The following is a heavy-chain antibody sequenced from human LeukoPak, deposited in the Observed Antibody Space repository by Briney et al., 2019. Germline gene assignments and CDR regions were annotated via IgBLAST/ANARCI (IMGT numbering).Heavy chain of an antibody. CDR3: ARAPAGQPYYYMDV. V-gene: IGHV4-59*01. CDR2: MYYSGST. Sequence: PSETLPLTCTVSGGAITNYYWSWIRQPPGKGLEWIGYMYYSGSTNYNPSLKSRVTMSVDTSNNQISLKMTSLTAADTAVYYCARAPAGQPYYYMDVWGKGTTVTVSS. J-gene: IGHJ6*03. CDR1: GGAITNYY. D-gene: IGHD2-2*01.